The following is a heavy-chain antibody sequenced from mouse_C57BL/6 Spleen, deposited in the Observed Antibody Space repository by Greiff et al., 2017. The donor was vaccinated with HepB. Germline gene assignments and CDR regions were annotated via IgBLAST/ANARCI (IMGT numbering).Heavy chain of an antibody. Sequence: VQLKQSEGGLVQPGSSMKLSCTASGFTFSDYYMAWVRQVPEKGLEWVANINYDGSSTYYLDSLKSRFIISRDNAKNILYLQMSSLKSEDTATYYCARGGLYDGYPYYFDYWGQGTTLTVSS. V-gene: IGHV5-16*01. CDR1: GFTFSDYY. CDR3: ARGGLYDGYPYYFDY. D-gene: IGHD2-3*01. J-gene: IGHJ2*01. CDR2: INYDGSST.